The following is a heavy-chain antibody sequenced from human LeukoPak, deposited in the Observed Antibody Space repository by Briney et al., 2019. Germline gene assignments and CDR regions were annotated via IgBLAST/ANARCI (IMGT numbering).Heavy chain of an antibody. CDR2: TYPGDSDT. CDR3: ARQENYYDSSGYYSFDY. CDR1: GYSFTSYW. V-gene: IGHV5-51*01. D-gene: IGHD3-22*01. Sequence: GESLKISCKGSGYSFTSYWIGWVRQMPGKGLEWMGITYPGDSDTRYSPSSQGQVTISADKSISTAYLQWSSLKASDTAMYYCARQENYYDSSGYYSFDYWGQGTLVTVSS. J-gene: IGHJ4*02.